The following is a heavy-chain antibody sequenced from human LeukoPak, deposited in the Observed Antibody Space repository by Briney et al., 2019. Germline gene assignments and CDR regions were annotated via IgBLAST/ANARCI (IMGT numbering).Heavy chain of an antibody. Sequence: GGSLRLSCAASGFTFSDCYMSWIRQAPGKGVEWVSYISSSGSTIYYADSVKGRFTISRDNAKNSLYLQMNSLRAEDTAVYYCARDSSLLRYFDWLFHWGQGTLVTVSS. J-gene: IGHJ5*02. CDR3: ARDSSLLRYFDWLFH. CDR2: ISSSGSTI. D-gene: IGHD3-9*01. CDR1: GFTFSDCY. V-gene: IGHV3-11*01.